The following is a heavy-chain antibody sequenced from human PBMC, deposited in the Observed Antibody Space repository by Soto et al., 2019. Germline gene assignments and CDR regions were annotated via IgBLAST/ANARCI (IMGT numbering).Heavy chain of an antibody. CDR1: GGSISSGDYY. D-gene: IGHD3-3*01. CDR2: IYYSGST. Sequence: QVQLQESGPGLVKPSQTLSLTCTVSGGSISSGDYYWSWIRQPPGKGLEWIGYIYYSGSTYYNPSLKSRVTISVDTSKNQSSLKVSSVTAADTAVYYCARGGYYDFWSGYRDYWGQGTLVTVSS. J-gene: IGHJ4*02. CDR3: ARGGYYDFWSGYRDY. V-gene: IGHV4-30-4*01.